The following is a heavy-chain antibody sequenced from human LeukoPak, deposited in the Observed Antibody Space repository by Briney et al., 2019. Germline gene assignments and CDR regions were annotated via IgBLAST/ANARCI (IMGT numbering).Heavy chain of an antibody. V-gene: IGHV3-9*01. Sequence: GGSLRLSCAASGFTFDDYAMHWVRHAPGKGLEWVSGISWNSGSIGYADSVKGRFTISRDNAKNPLYLQMNSLRAEDTAAYYCAKGYYYGSGRWSHMDVWGKGTPVTISS. D-gene: IGHD3-10*01. CDR3: AKGYYYGSGRWSHMDV. J-gene: IGHJ6*03. CDR2: ISWNSGSI. CDR1: GFTFDDYA.